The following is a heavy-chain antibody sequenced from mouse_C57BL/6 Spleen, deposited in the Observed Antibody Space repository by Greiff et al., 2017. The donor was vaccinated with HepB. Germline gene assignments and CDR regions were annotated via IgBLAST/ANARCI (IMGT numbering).Heavy chain of an antibody. D-gene: IGHD2-1*01. Sequence: QVQLQQPGAELVKPGASVKLSCKASGYTFTSYWMHWVKQRPGQGLEWIGMIHPNSGSTNYNEKFKSKATLTVDKSSSTAYMQLSSLTSEDSAVYYCARLGYGNYLYAMDYWGQGTSVTVSS. J-gene: IGHJ4*01. V-gene: IGHV1-64*01. CDR3: ARLGYGNYLYAMDY. CDR2: IHPNSGST. CDR1: GYTFTSYW.